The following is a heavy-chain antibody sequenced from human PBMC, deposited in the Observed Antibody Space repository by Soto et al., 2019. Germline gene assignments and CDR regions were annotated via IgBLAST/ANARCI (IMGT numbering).Heavy chain of an antibody. J-gene: IGHJ6*02. CDR1: GFTFSDYY. CDR3: ASEVVPAANYGMDV. V-gene: IGHV3-11*01. CDR2: ISSSGSTI. Sequence: GGSLRLSCAASGFTFSDYYMSWIRQAPGKGLEWVSYISSSGSTIYYADSVKGRFAISRDNAKNSLYLQMNSLRAEDTAVYYCASEVVPAANYGMDVWGQGTTVTV. D-gene: IGHD2-2*01.